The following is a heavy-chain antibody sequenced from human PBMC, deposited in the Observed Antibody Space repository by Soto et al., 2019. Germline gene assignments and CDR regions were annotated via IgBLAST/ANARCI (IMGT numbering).Heavy chain of an antibody. V-gene: IGHV3-30*18. D-gene: IGHD2-15*01. Sequence: GGSLRLSCAASGFTFSSYGMHWVRQAPGKGLEWVAVISYDGSNKYYADSVKGRFTISRDNSKNTLYLQMNSLRAEDTAVYYCAKSGYCSGGSCHFDYWGQGTLVTVSS. CDR2: ISYDGSNK. CDR3: AKSGYCSGGSCHFDY. CDR1: GFTFSSYG. J-gene: IGHJ4*02.